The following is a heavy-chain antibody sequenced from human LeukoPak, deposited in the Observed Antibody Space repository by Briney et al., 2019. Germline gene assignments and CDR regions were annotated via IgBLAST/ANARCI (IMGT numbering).Heavy chain of an antibody. J-gene: IGHJ4*02. D-gene: IGHD5-18*01. CDR1: GFTFSNSW. CDR3: ARDSRGCSYGPNTDY. V-gene: IGHV3-7*01. CDR2: IKPDESEK. Sequence: GGSLRLSCAASGFTFSNSWMNWVRQAPGRGLEWVANIKPDESEKYYVDSVKGRFTISRDNAKNSLHLQMNSLRAEDTAIYYCARDSRGCSYGPNTDYWGQGTLVTVSS.